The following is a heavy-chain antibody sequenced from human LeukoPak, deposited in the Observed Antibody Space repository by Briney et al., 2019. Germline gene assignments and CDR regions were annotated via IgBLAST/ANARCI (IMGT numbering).Heavy chain of an antibody. CDR3: ARQRGKMRYFDFVALDY. CDR1: GGSISSSSYH. J-gene: IGHJ4*02. V-gene: IGHV4-39*01. Sequence: PSETLSLTCTVSGGSISSSSYHWGWIRQPPGKGLEWIGTIYSGGSTYYNPSLKSRVTISIDTSNNQFFLKLNSVTAADTAVYCCARQRGKMRYFDFVALDYWGQGTLVTVSS. CDR2: IYSGGST. D-gene: IGHD3-9*01.